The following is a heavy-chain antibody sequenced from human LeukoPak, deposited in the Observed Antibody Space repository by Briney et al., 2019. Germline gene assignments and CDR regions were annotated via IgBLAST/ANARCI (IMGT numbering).Heavy chain of an antibody. CDR2: INKDGSEQ. CDR1: GFTFSSYS. D-gene: IGHD2-15*01. J-gene: IGHJ4*02. V-gene: IGHV3-7*01. Sequence: PGGSLRLSCAASGFTFSSYSMDWVRQAPAKGLEWVANINKDGSEQYYVDSVGGRFIISRDNAKNSLYLQINSLRAEDTAVYYCAREYCSGGTCYSPGYWGQGTLVIVSS. CDR3: AREYCSGGTCYSPGY.